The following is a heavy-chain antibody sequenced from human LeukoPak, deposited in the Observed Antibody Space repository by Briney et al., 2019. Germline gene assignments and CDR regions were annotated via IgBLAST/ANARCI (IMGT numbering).Heavy chain of an antibody. CDR3: ARGGTAMDLDY. V-gene: IGHV1-69*13. CDR2: IIPIFGTA. J-gene: IGHJ4*02. Sequence: ASVKVSYKASGGTFSSYAISWVRQAPGQGLEWMGGIIPIFGTANYAQKFQGRVTITADESTSTAYMELSSLRSEDTAVYYCARGGTAMDLDYWGQGTLVTVSS. CDR1: GGTFSSYA. D-gene: IGHD5-18*01.